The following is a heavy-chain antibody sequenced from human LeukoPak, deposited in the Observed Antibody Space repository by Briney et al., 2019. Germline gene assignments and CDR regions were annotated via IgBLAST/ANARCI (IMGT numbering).Heavy chain of an antibody. CDR2: ISYDGSNK. D-gene: IGHD3-3*02. Sequence: PGRSLRLSCAASGFTFSSYAMHWVRQAPGKGLEWVAVISYDGSNKYYADSVKGRFTISRHNSKNTLYLQMNSLRAEDTAVYYCARLYGTFLEWSPYFDYWGQGTLVTVSS. J-gene: IGHJ4*02. CDR3: ARLYGTFLEWSPYFDY. CDR1: GFTFSSYA. V-gene: IGHV3-30*14.